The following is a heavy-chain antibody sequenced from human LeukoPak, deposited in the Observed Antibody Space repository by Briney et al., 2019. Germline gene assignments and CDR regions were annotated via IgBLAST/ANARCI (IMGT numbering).Heavy chain of an antibody. D-gene: IGHD3-22*01. CDR1: GYSFTSYW. CDR3: ARASYYYDSSGLRDFDY. CDR2: IYPGDSDT. J-gene: IGHJ4*02. Sequence: NHGESLKISCKGSGYSFTSYWIGWVRQMPGKGLEWMGIIYPGDSDTRYSPSFQGQVTISADKSISTAYLQWSSLKASDTAMYYCARASYYYDSSGLRDFDYWGQGTLVTVSS. V-gene: IGHV5-51*01.